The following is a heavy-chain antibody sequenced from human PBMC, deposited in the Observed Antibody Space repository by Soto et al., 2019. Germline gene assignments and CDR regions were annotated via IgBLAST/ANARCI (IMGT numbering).Heavy chain of an antibody. Sequence: EVQLVESGGGLVQPGGSLRLSCAVSGFSFSSAWMTWIRQAPGKGLERVAIMNEDGSERYYVDSVKGRFTISRDNAKNALFLQMNSLRVEDTAVYFCARDRAYSRFDYWAQGSLVTFSS. CDR1: GFSFSSAW. V-gene: IGHV3-7*03. CDR2: MNEDGSER. D-gene: IGHD4-4*01. CDR3: ARDRAYSRFDY. J-gene: IGHJ4*02.